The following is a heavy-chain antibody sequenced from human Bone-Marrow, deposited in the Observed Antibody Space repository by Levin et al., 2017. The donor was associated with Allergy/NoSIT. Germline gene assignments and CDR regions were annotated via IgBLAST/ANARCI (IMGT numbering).Heavy chain of an antibody. Sequence: PGGSLRLSCAASGFTFDDYAMHWVRQAPGKGLEWVSSITWNSGTLGYEDSVRGRFTISRDNAKNALYLQMNSLRVEDTALYYCAKNRVTTTPNYYYGMDVWGQGTMVTVS. J-gene: IGHJ6*02. CDR2: ITWNSGTL. CDR1: GFTFDDYA. D-gene: IGHD4-17*01. CDR3: AKNRVTTTPNYYYGMDV. V-gene: IGHV3-9*01.